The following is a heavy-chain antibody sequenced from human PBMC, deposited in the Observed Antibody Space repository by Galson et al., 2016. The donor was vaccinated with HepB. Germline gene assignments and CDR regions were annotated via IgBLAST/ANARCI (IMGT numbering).Heavy chain of an antibody. V-gene: IGHV4-38-2*01. J-gene: IGHJ4*02. CDR2: IFRDGTT. D-gene: IGHD3-10*01. CDR1: DYSITSGYY. Sequence: SETLSLTCVVSDYSITSGYYWGWIRQSPGRGLDWIANIFRDGTTYINSSLQSRVTISVDTSRNQFSLKLDSVSAADTAVYYCARAFLIGSGDYHLGYFDSWGQGTLVTVSS. CDR3: ARAFLIGSGDYHLGYFDS.